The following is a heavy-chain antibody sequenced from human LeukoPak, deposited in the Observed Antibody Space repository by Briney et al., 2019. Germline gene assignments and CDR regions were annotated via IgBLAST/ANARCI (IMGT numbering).Heavy chain of an antibody. V-gene: IGHV1-18*01. CDR1: GYTFTSYG. J-gene: IGHJ4*02. CDR3: ARVGPYSSGWYVRAPFDY. D-gene: IGHD6-19*01. Sequence: ASVKVSCKASGYTFTSYGISWVRQAPGQGLEWMGWISAYNGNTNYAQKLQGRVTMTTDTSTSTAYMELRSLRSDDTAVYYCARVGPYSSGWYVRAPFDYWGQGTVVIVSS. CDR2: ISAYNGNT.